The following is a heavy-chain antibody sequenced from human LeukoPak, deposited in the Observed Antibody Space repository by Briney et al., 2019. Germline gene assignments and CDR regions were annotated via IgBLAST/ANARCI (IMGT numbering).Heavy chain of an antibody. CDR1: GGSISTYY. D-gene: IGHD3-9*01. CDR2: IYSSGST. CDR3: ARTTLRNFDWSPDAFDI. V-gene: IGHV4-4*07. J-gene: IGHJ3*02. Sequence: PSETLSLTCTVSGGSISTYYWSWIRQPAGKGLEWIGRIYSSGSTNYNPSLKSRVTMSVDTSKNQCSLKLSSMTAADTAVYYCARTTLRNFDWSPDAFDIWGQGTMVTVSS.